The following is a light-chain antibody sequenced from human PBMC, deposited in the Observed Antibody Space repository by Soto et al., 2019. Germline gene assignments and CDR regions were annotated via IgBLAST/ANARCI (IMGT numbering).Light chain of an antibody. CDR2: ATS. CDR3: QQSYNNPT. CDR1: QSIAGY. Sequence: DIQMTQSPSSLSASVGERVTITCRASQSIAGYLNWYQQKPGKAPEHLIYATSNLQSGVTPRFSGSGSGADFNLTISSLQPEDFATYFCQQSYNNPTFGPGTKVDVK. J-gene: IGKJ3*01. V-gene: IGKV1-39*01.